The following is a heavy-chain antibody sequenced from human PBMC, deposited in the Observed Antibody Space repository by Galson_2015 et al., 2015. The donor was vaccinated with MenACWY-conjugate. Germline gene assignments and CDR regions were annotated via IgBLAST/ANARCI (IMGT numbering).Heavy chain of an antibody. CDR3: ARHDRNCSGGSCYVNWFDP. Sequence: TFSSSWMGWVRQAPGKGLEWVGNIKHDGSGGTYYNPSLKNRVTVSVDTSKNQFSLKLTSVTAADTAVYYCARHDRNCSGGSCYVNWFDPWGQGTLVIVSS. V-gene: IGHV4-39*01. D-gene: IGHD2-15*01. CDR1: TFSSSW. J-gene: IGHJ5*02. CDR2: IKHDGSGGT.